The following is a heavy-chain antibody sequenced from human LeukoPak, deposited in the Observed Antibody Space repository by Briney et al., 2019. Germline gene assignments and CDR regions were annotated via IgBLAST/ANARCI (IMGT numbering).Heavy chain of an antibody. Sequence: GGSLRLSCAASGFTFSSYWMSWVRQAPGKGLEWVAVISYDGSNKYYADSVKGRSTISRDNSKNTLYLQMNSLRAEDTAVYYCARANYGMDVWGQGTTVTVSS. CDR2: ISYDGSNK. J-gene: IGHJ6*02. CDR3: ARANYGMDV. V-gene: IGHV3-30-3*01. CDR1: GFTFSSYW.